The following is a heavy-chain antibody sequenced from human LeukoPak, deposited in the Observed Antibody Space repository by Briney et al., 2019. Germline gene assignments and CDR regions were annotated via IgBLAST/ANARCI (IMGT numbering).Heavy chain of an antibody. CDR3: AKESWYLYDNNWYKTWFDP. CDR1: GFTFSSYW. J-gene: IGHJ5*02. D-gene: IGHD1/OR15-1a*01. V-gene: IGHV3-7*03. CDR2: IKQDGSEN. Sequence: GGSLRLSCAASGFTFSSYWMSWVGQAPGKGPQWVANIKQDGSENYYVDSLTGRFTISRDNAKNSLYLQMNRLRVEDTAIYYCAKESWYLYDNNWYKTWFDPWGQGTLVTVSS.